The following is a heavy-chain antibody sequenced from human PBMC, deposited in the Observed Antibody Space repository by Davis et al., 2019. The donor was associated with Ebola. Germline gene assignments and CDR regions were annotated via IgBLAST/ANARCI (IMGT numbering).Heavy chain of an antibody. CDR1: GFTFSSYG. V-gene: IGHV3-23*01. J-gene: IGHJ4*02. CDR2: ISGSGGST. D-gene: IGHD2-21*02. Sequence: GESLKISCAASGFTFSSYGMSWVRQAPGKGLEWVSAISGSGGSTHYADSVKGRFTISRDNSKNTLYLQMNSLRAEDTAVYYCAKEEAYCGGDCGYYFDYWGQGTLVTVPS. CDR3: AKEEAYCGGDCGYYFDY.